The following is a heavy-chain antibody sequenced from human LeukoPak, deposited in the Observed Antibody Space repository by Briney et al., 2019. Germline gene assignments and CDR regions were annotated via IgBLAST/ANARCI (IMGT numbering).Heavy chain of an antibody. V-gene: IGHV4-59*01. CDR3: ARATYYYDSSGYYYYAFDI. CDR2: IYYSGST. CDR1: GGSISSYY. Sequence: PSETLSLTCTVSGGSISSYYWSWIRQPPGKGLEWTGYIYYSGSTNYNPSLKSRVTISVDTSKNQFSLKLSSVTAADTAVYYCARATYYYDSSGYYYYAFDIWGQGTMVTVSS. J-gene: IGHJ3*02. D-gene: IGHD3-22*01.